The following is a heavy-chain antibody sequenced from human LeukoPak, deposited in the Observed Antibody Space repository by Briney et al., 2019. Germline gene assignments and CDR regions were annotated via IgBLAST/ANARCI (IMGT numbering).Heavy chain of an antibody. Sequence: SETLSLTCTVSGGSIRSGNYYWSWIRQPAGNELEWIGRIYTSGSTNCNPSLKSRVTISGDTSKNQFSLKLSSVTAADTAFYYCARVGNSGTYQFDYWGQGTLVTVSS. CDR3: ARVGNSGTYQFDY. J-gene: IGHJ4*02. CDR1: GGSIRSGNYY. D-gene: IGHD1-26*01. CDR2: IYTSGST. V-gene: IGHV4-61*02.